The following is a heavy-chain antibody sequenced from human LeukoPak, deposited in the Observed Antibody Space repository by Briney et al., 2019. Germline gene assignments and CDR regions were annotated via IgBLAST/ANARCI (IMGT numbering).Heavy chain of an antibody. J-gene: IGHJ4*02. V-gene: IGHV3-7*01. CDR2: INPAGTET. Sequence: AGGSLTLSCAASAFSFSAYWMTWVSQAPGAGLEFVANINPAGTETYYAGPVKGRFTISRDNAKILVYLQMNSLRAEDTTVYHCGRFGYVTGVDLWGQGTLVTVSS. CDR3: GRFGYVTGVDL. D-gene: IGHD3-10*01. CDR1: AFSFSAYW.